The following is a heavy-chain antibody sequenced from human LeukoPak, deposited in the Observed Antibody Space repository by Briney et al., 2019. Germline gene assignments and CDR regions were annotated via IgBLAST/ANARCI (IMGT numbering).Heavy chain of an antibody. CDR3: AAGSGYCSGGSSYLDSFAY. V-gene: IGHV4-34*01. CDR1: GGSFSGYY. Sequence: SETLSLTCAVYGGSFSGYYWSWLLQPPGKGLEWIGEINHSGSTNYNPSLKSRVTMSVDTSKNQFSLKLSSVTVADTAVYYCAAGSGYCSGGSSYLDSFAYWGQGTLVTVSS. CDR2: INHSGST. D-gene: IGHD2-15*01. J-gene: IGHJ4*02.